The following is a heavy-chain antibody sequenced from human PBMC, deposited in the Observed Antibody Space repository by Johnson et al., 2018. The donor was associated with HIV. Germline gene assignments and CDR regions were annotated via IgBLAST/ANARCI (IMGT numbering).Heavy chain of an antibody. J-gene: IGHJ3*02. CDR2: ISWDGGST. CDR1: GFTFDDYA. CDR3: ARESKAEFWLGHAFDI. Sequence: VQLLESGGDLVQPGRSLRLSCAASGFTFDDYAMHWVRQAPGKGLEWVSGISWDGGSTYYADSVKGRFTISRDNSKNTLYLQMNSLRAEDTAVYYCARESKAEFWLGHAFDIWGQGTMVTVSS. V-gene: IGHV3-9*01. D-gene: IGHD3-9*01.